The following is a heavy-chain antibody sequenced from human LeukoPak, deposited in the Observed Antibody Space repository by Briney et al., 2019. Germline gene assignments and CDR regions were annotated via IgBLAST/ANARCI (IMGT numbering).Heavy chain of an antibody. CDR2: INPNGGIT. Sequence: EASVKVSCKASGYTFTTYYIHWVRQAPGQGLEWVGIINPNGGITNYAQKLQGRVTMTGDTSTSTVYMELSSLRSEDTAVYYCTRDKGGSYSDYWGQGTLVTVSS. V-gene: IGHV1-46*01. CDR3: TRDKGGSYSDY. J-gene: IGHJ4*02. CDR1: GYTFTTYY. D-gene: IGHD1-26*01.